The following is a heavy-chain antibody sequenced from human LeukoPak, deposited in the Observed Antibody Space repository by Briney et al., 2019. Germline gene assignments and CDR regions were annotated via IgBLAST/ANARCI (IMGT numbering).Heavy chain of an antibody. CDR1: GGTFSSYA. V-gene: IGHV1-69*04. CDR2: IIPILGIA. J-gene: IGHJ6*02. D-gene: IGHD6-13*01. CDR3: ARGAAAGHYYYYGMDV. Sequence: SVKVSCKASGGTFSSYAISWVRQAPGQGLEWMGRIIPILGIANYAQKFRGRVTITADKSTSTAYMELSSLRSEDTAVYYCARGAAAGHYYYYGMDVWGQGTTVTVSS.